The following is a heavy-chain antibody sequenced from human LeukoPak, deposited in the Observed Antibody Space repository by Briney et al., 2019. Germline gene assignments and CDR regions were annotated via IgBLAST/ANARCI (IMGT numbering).Heavy chain of an antibody. D-gene: IGHD6-13*01. Sequence: GGSLRLSCAASGFTFSSYEMHWVRQAPAKGLEWVSYISSTGNTIYYADSVKGRFTISRDDATNSVSLQTNSLRADDTAVYYCARRGSSSRYYFDYWGQGTPVTVSS. CDR1: GFTFSSYE. V-gene: IGHV3-48*03. CDR3: ARRGSSSRYYFDY. CDR2: ISSTGNTI. J-gene: IGHJ4*02.